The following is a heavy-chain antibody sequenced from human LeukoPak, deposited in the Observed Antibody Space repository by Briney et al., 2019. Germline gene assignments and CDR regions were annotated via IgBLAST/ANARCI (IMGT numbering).Heavy chain of an antibody. D-gene: IGHD6-13*01. CDR2: IKQDGSEK. CDR3: ARDKGQQQLPTLFDY. Sequence: GGSLRLSCAASGFTFSSYWMGWVRQAPGKGLEWVANIKQDGSEKYYVDSVKGRFTISRDNAKNSLYLQMNSLRAEDTAVYYCARDKGQQQLPTLFDYWGQGTLVTVSS. J-gene: IGHJ4*02. V-gene: IGHV3-7*01. CDR1: GFTFSSYW.